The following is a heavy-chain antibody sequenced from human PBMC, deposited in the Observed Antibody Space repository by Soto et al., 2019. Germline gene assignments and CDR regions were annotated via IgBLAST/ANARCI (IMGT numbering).Heavy chain of an antibody. D-gene: IGHD4-17*01. CDR2: IYYSGST. CDR3: ARNYGDYVDY. Sequence: QVQLQESGPGLVKPSETLSLTCTVSGGSIRSYYWSWIRQPPGKGLECIGYIYYSGSTNYNPSLKSRVTISVDTSKNPFSLKLSSVTAADTAIYYCARNYGDYVDYWGQGTLVTVSS. CDR1: GGSIRSYY. J-gene: IGHJ4*02. V-gene: IGHV4-59*08.